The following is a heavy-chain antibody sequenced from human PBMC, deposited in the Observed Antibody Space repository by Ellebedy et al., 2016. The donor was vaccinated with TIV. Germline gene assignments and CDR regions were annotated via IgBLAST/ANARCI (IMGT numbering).Heavy chain of an antibody. Sequence: AASVKVSCKASGYTFTSYYMHWVRQAPGQGLEWMGIINPTGGSTTYAQKFQGRVTMTRDMSTSTVYMELSSLRSEDTAVYFCARAAAVDPYYFDFWGQGTLVTVSS. CDR1: GYTFTSYY. CDR3: ARAAAVDPYYFDF. D-gene: IGHD6-13*01. J-gene: IGHJ4*02. CDR2: INPTGGST. V-gene: IGHV1-46*01.